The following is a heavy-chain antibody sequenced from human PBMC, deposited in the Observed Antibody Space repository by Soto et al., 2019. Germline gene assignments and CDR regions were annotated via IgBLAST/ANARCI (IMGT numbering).Heavy chain of an antibody. Sequence: SETKSHTYSVAYEKIKSHKYYRGSKRQPPGKGLEWIGRICYRGNAYYNPSLQTRVPISLDKSRSQFSLKLNSVTAADSAVYFCARLEGLATIAYFLEFLGPGALVTVFS. V-gene: IGHV4-39*01. D-gene: IGHD3-9*01. CDR2: ICYRGNA. CDR1: YEKIKSHKYY. CDR3: ARLEGLATIAYFLEF. J-gene: IGHJ4*02.